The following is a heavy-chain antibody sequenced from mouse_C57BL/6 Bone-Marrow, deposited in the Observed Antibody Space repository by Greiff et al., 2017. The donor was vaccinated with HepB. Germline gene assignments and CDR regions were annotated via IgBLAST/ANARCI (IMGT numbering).Heavy chain of an antibody. Sequence: QVQLQQPGAELVKPGASVKLSCKASGYTFTSYWMQWVKQRPGQGLEWIGEIDPSDSYTNYNQKFKGKATLTVDTSSSTAYMQLSSLTSEDSAVYYCARPHYDYDGVFDYWGQGTTLTVSS. J-gene: IGHJ2*01. CDR3: ARPHYDYDGVFDY. CDR1: GYTFTSYW. V-gene: IGHV1-50*01. D-gene: IGHD2-4*01. CDR2: IDPSDSYT.